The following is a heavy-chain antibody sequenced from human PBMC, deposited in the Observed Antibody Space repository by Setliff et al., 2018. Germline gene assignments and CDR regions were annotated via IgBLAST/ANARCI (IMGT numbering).Heavy chain of an antibody. D-gene: IGHD7-27*01. Sequence: ASVKVSCKASGYTFTSFDINWVRQATGQGLEWMGWMKPNSCNTGYAQKFQGRVTMTSNTSISTAYMELSSLRSEDTAVYYCARERTTNWEGYYFDYWGKGTLVTVSS. CDR1: GYTFTSFD. CDR2: MKPNSCNT. V-gene: IGHV1-8*01. J-gene: IGHJ4*02. CDR3: ARERTTNWEGYYFDY.